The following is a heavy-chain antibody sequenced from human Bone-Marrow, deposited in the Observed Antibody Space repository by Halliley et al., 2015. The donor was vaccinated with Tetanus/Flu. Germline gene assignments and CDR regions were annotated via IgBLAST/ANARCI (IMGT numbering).Heavy chain of an antibody. CDR2: IYHSGSV. J-gene: IGHJ4*02. V-gene: IGHV4-4*02. CDR1: GVSVTTNQW. Sequence: TLSLTCDVSGVSVTTNQWWTWVRQPPGKGLEWIGEIYHSGSVNYDPSLKSRVTLSVDKARNHFSLKLTSVTAADTAVYYCAGRQWDFYNSRDNYSVYWGPGILVTVSS. D-gene: IGHD3-22*01. CDR3: AGRQWDFYNSRDNYSVY.